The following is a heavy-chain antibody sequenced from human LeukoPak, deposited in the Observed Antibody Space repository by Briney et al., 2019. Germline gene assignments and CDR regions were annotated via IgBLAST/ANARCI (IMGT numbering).Heavy chain of an antibody. J-gene: IGHJ3*01. CDR3: ARDFVRGFGDLPGV. CDR2: IHTSGGT. V-gene: IGHV4-61*02. D-gene: IGHD3-10*01. Sequence: MPSQTLSLTCTVSGGSISSGNYYWSWIRQPAGKGLEWIGRIHTSGGTNYNPSLKSRVTISLDTSKNQFSLRLSSVTAADTAVYYCARDFVRGFGDLPGVWGQGTMVTVSS. CDR1: GGSISSGNYY.